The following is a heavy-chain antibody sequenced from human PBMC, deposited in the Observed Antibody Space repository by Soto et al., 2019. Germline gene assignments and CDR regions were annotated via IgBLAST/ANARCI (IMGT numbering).Heavy chain of an antibody. Sequence: EGQLVESGGGLVQAGGALRLPCEGFGLNFSPFWMTGVRQGPGKGLGWVASIKEDGSVKNYADSVKGRFTVSRDNVKRAMFLQMTSVRADDTAVYFCARDVSSEYASILDVWGRGARVTVSS. CDR1: GLNFSPFW. V-gene: IGHV3-7*03. CDR2: IKEDGSVK. D-gene: IGHD3-3*01. J-gene: IGHJ4*02. CDR3: ARDVSSEYASILDV.